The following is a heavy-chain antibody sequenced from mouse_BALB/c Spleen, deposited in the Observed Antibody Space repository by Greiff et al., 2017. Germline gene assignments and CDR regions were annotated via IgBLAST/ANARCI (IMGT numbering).Heavy chain of an antibody. Sequence: VQLVESGAELVRPGSSVKISCKASGYAFSSYWMNWVKQRPGQGLEWIGQIYPGDGDTNYNGKFKGKATLTADKSSSTAYMQLSSLTSEDSAVYFCARKVDFDYWGQGTTLTVSS. V-gene: IGHV1-80*01. J-gene: IGHJ2*01. CDR1: GYAFSSYW. CDR3: ARKVDFDY. CDR2: IYPGDGDT.